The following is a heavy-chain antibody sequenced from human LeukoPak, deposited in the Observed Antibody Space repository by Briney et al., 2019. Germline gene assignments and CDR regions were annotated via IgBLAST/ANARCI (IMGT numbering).Heavy chain of an antibody. D-gene: IGHD2-2*01. CDR3: ARQYCSSTSYYYDPFDI. J-gene: IGHJ3*02. V-gene: IGHV5-51*01. Sequence: GESLKISCKGSGYSFTSYWIGWVRQMPGKGLEWMGIIYPGDSDTRYSPSFQGQVTISADKSISTAYLQWSSLKASDTAIYYCARQYCSSTSYYYDPFDIWGQGTMVTVSS. CDR2: IYPGDSDT. CDR1: GYSFTSYW.